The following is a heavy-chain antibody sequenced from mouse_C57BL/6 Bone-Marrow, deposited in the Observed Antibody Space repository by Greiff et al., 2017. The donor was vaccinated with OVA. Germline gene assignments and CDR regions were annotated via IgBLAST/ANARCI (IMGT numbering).Heavy chain of an antibody. Sequence: GGGLVQPKGSLKLSCAASGFCFNTYAMNWVRQAPGKGLEWVARIRSKSNNYATYYADSVKDRFTIARDDSESMLYQQMNNLKTDDAAMYYCVRHKSDCDGTGQFAYWGQGTLVTVSA. J-gene: IGHJ3*01. D-gene: IGHD2-4*01. CDR3: VRHKSDCDGTGQFAY. CDR1: GFCFNTYA. CDR2: IRSKSNNYAT. V-gene: IGHV10-1*01.